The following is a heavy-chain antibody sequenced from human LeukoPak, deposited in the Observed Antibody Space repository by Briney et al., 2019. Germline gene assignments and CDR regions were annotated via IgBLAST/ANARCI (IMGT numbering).Heavy chain of an antibody. J-gene: IGHJ5*02. CDR3: ARPYYYDSRIDP. CDR1: GGSISSGDYY. V-gene: IGHV4-30-4*01. Sequence: PSETLSLTCTVSGGSISSGDYYWSWIRQPPGKGLEWIAYMYYSGSTYYNPSLKSRVTMSADTSKNQLSLKLSSETAADTAVYYCARPYYYDSRIDPWGQGILVTVSS. D-gene: IGHD3-22*01. CDR2: MYYSGST.